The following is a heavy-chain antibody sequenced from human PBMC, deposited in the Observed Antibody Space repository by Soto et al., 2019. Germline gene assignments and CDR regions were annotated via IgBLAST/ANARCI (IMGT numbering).Heavy chain of an antibody. CDR3: ARDRGYTYGFDY. J-gene: IGHJ4*02. Sequence: PGGSLRLSCAASGLTFTSYNMNWVRQAPGKGLEWVSFISSSSSTIYYTDSVKGRFTISRDNAKNSLYLQMNSLRDEDTALYYCARDRGYTYGFDYWGQGTLVTVSS. CDR1: GLTFTSYN. D-gene: IGHD5-18*01. CDR2: ISSSSSTI. V-gene: IGHV3-48*02.